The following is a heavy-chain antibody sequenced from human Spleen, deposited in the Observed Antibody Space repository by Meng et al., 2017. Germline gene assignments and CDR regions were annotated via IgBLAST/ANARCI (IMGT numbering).Heavy chain of an antibody. D-gene: IGHD1-26*01. Sequence: SETLSLTCTVSGGSVSSGDYYWSWIRQPAGKGLEWIGRVYTKGNTDYNPFLKSQITISLDTSKNQFSLEMSSVTAADTAVYYCARVLGQDSGTYMDYYFDNWGQGTLVTVSS. J-gene: IGHJ4*02. CDR2: VYTKGNT. V-gene: IGHV4-61*02. CDR1: GGSVSSGDYY. CDR3: ARVLGQDSGTYMDYYFDN.